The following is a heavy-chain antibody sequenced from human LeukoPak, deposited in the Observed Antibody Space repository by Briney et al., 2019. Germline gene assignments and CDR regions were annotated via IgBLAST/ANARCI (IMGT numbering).Heavy chain of an antibody. V-gene: IGHV3-7*01. J-gene: IGHJ3*02. Sequence: PGGSLRLSCAGSGFTFSSYGMTWVRQAPGKGLEWVASIKQDGSEKYYVDSMKGRFTISRDNAKNSLYLQMNSLRADDTAVHYCARGDKYGGNSVTFDIWGQGTMVSVSS. CDR2: IKQDGSEK. D-gene: IGHD4-23*01. CDR3: ARGDKYGGNSVTFDI. CDR1: GFTFSSYG.